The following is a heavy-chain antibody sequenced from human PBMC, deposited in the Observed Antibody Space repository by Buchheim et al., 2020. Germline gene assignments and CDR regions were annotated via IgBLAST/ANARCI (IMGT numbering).Heavy chain of an antibody. D-gene: IGHD2-2*01. Sequence: EVQLVESGGGLVQPGGSLRLSCATSGFTFSSHWMHWVRQAPGKGPVWVSGIKTDGSTITYADSVKGRFIISRDNAKSTLSLQMNSLRDEDTAVYYCTSGTSPGRPDYWGQG. CDR3: TSGTSPGRPDY. J-gene: IGHJ4*02. V-gene: IGHV3-74*01. CDR1: GFTFSSHW. CDR2: IKTDGSTI.